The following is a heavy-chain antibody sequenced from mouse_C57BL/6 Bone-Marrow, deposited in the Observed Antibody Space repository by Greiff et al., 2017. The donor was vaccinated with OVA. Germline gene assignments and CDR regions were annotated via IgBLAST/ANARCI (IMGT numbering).Heavy chain of an antibody. D-gene: IGHD1-1*01. CDR1: GYTFTSYG. V-gene: IGHV1-81*01. Sequence: VQLQESGAELARPGASVKLSCKASGYTFTSYGISWVKQRTGQGLEWIGEIYPRSGNTYYNEKFKGKATLTADKSSSKAYMELRSLTSEDSAVYFCARRAVTTVNYWGQGTTLTVSS. CDR3: ARRAVTTVNY. J-gene: IGHJ2*01. CDR2: IYPRSGNT.